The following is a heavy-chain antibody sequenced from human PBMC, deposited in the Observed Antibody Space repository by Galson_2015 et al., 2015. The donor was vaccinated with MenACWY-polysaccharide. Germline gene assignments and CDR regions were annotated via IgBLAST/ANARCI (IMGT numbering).Heavy chain of an antibody. Sequence: SLRLSCAESGFTFSNFGMHWVRQAPGKGLDLVALILSDGSAKYYADSVKGRFTISRDNSKSILYLQMDNLRDEDTAVYYCARDRTSSHWLDSWGQGTLVTVSS. D-gene: IGHD6-19*01. CDR1: GFTFSNFG. CDR3: ARDRTSSHWLDS. J-gene: IGHJ4*02. CDR2: ILSDGSAK. V-gene: IGHV3-33*01.